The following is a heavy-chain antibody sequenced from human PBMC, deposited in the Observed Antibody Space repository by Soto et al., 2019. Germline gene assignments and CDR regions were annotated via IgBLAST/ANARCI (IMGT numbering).Heavy chain of an antibody. Sequence: QVHLVESGGGVVQPGRSLRLSCAASGFPFSDYVIHWFRQAAGTGLEWVASMTDDGATEYYADSVKGRFTVSRDNSKRTLSLQMNSLRPEDTAVYYCARVGLTISVNDGLDVWGQGTTVTVSS. V-gene: IGHV3-30*14. CDR3: ARVGLTISVNDGLDV. CDR1: GFPFSDYV. D-gene: IGHD3-10*01. J-gene: IGHJ3*01. CDR2: MTDDGATE.